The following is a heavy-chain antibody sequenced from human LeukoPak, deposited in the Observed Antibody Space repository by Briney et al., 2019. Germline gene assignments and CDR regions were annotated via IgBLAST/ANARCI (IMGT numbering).Heavy chain of an antibody. D-gene: IGHD3-10*01. CDR2: IKQDGGEK. CDR3: AREWNYYGSGIMDV. V-gene: IGHV3-7*01. CDR1: GFTFSSYW. Sequence: LTGGSLRLSCAASGFTFSSYWMSWVGQAPGKGLEWVANIKQDGGEKYYVGSVKGRFTVSRDNAKNSLYLQMNSLRAEDTAVYYCAREWNYYGSGIMDVWGKGTTVTVSS. J-gene: IGHJ6*04.